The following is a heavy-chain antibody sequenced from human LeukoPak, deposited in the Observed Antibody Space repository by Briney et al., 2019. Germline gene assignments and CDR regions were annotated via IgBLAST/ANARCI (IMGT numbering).Heavy chain of an antibody. D-gene: IGHD1-26*01. CDR3: ARDSGPSGSYLFTYFQH. CDR2: ISSSGSTI. Sequence: PGGSLRLSCAASGFTFSSYEMNWVRQAPGKGLEWVTYISSSGSTIYYADSVKGRFTISRDNAKNSLYLQMNSLRAEDTAVYYCARDSGPSGSYLFTYFQHWGQGTLVTVSS. CDR1: GFTFSSYE. V-gene: IGHV3-48*03. J-gene: IGHJ1*01.